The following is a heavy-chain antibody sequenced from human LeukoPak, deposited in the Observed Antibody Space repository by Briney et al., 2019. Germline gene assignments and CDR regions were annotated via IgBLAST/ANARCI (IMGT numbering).Heavy chain of an antibody. J-gene: IGHJ4*02. CDR3: AREIWNDVGYDY. Sequence: PGRSLRLSCAASGLTFSSHAMHWVRQAPGKGLERVAVISYDGSNKYYADSVKGRFTISRDNSKNTLYLQMNSLRAEDTAVYYCAREIWNDVGYDYWGQGTLVTVSS. CDR1: GLTFSSHA. V-gene: IGHV3-30-3*01. D-gene: IGHD1-1*01. CDR2: ISYDGSNK.